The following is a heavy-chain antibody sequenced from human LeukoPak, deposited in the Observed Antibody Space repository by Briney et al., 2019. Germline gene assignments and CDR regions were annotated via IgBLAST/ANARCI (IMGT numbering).Heavy chain of an antibody. CDR1: GYSFTSYW. V-gene: IGHV5-51*01. CDR3: ATSKGSYSSYFDY. CDR2: IYHGDSDT. J-gene: IGHJ4*02. D-gene: IGHD2-15*01. Sequence: GESLKISCNGSGYSFTSYWIGWVRPMPGKGLEWIGIIYHGDSDTRYSPSFQGQVTLSADKSISTAYLQWSSLKASDTAMYYCATSKGSYSSYFDYWGQGTLVTVSS.